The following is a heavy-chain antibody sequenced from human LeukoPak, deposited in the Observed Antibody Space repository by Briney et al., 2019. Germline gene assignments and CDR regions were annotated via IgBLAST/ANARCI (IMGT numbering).Heavy chain of an antibody. Sequence: GGSLRLSCAASGFTLSSNYMSWVRQAPGKGVEWVSVIYRGGSTYYTECVKGGGTISRHNSKTTLYLQMNSLRAEDTAVYYCARGIYSTSPGIWGHGTMVTVSS. D-gene: IGHD6-13*01. CDR1: GFTLSSNY. CDR3: ARGIYSTSPGI. J-gene: IGHJ3*02. V-gene: IGHV3-53*04. CDR2: IYRGGST.